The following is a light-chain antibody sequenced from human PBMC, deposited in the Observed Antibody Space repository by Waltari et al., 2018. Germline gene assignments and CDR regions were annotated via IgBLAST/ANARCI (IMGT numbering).Light chain of an antibody. Sequence: YQQKAGQVPVLIIDEDIKRQSGIPERFSASSSGTMATLTISGVQVEDEADYDCYSTDSSGDIWLFGGGTKLTVL. J-gene: IGLJ3*02. CDR3: YSTDSSGDIWL. V-gene: IGLV3-10*01. CDR2: EDI.